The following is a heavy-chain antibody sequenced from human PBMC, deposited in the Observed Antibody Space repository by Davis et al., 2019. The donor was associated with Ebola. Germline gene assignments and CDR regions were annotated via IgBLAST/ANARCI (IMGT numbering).Heavy chain of an antibody. J-gene: IGHJ4*02. CDR3: ARVRAISVVEKGFDF. Sequence: ASVKVSCKASGYTFTGYYMHWVRQAPGQGLEWMGRINSNSGVTNYAQKFQGRVTMTRDTSISTAYMELNRLRSDDTAVYYCARVRAISVVEKGFDFWGQGTLLTVSS. CDR2: INSNSGVT. D-gene: IGHD6-19*01. V-gene: IGHV1-2*06. CDR1: GYTFTGYY.